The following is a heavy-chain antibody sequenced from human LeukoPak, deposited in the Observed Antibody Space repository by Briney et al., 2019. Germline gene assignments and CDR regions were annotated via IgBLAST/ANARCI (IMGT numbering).Heavy chain of an antibody. V-gene: IGHV4-59*11. J-gene: IGHJ3*02. CDR1: GDSFRSHY. CDR3: ARDPTTVTKGLDI. CDR2: VSYIGST. Sequence: NPSETLSLTCTVSGDSFRSHYWSWVRQPPGRGLEWIGYVSYIGSTNYNPSLKSRVTISVDTSKNQFSLKLSSVTAADTAVYYCARDPTTVTKGLDIWGQGTMVTVSS. D-gene: IGHD4-17*01.